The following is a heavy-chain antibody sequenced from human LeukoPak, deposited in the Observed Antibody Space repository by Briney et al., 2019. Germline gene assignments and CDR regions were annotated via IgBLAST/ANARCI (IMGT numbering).Heavy chain of an antibody. J-gene: IGHJ4*02. Sequence: GASVKVSCKASGYTFTSYGISWVRQAPGQGLEWMGWTRAHNDDTNYAETLQGRLTMTTDISTSTAYMELTSLRSDDTAVYYCARDWDSRNDYFDPWGQGTLVIVSS. D-gene: IGHD1-1*01. CDR1: GYTFTSYG. V-gene: IGHV1-18*01. CDR3: ARDWDSRNDYFDP. CDR2: TRAHNDDT.